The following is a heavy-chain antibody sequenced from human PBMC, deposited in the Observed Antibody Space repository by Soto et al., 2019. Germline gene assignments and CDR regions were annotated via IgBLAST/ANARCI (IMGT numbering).Heavy chain of an antibody. CDR1: GGTFNSYG. J-gene: IGHJ4*02. D-gene: IGHD3-10*01. CDR2: IIPLYGTV. CDR3: ARVRVILGVIPSHFGL. V-gene: IGHV1-69*06. Sequence: SVKVSCKASGGTFNSYGISWVRQAPGQGLDWMGVIIPLYGTVNYAQKFQGRVSITADKSTSTAYMDLNSLRSDDTAVYYCARVRVILGVIPSHFGLWGQRTQCTVST.